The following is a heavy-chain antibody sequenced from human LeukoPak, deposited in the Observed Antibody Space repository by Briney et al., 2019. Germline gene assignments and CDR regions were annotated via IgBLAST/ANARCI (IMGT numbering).Heavy chain of an antibody. J-gene: IGHJ5*02. Sequence: ASVKVSCKASGYTFTGYYMLWVRQAPGQGLEWMGWINPNSGGTNYAQKFQGRVTMTRDTSISTAYMELSRLRSDDTAVYYCARDLLRIVVVPAAIYWFDPWGQGTLVTVSS. CDR2: INPNSGGT. D-gene: IGHD2-2*02. V-gene: IGHV1-2*02. CDR1: GYTFTGYY. CDR3: ARDLLRIVVVPAAIYWFDP.